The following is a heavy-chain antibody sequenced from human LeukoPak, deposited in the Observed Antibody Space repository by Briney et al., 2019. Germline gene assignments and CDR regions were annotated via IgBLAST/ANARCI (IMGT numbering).Heavy chain of an antibody. D-gene: IGHD3-22*01. V-gene: IGHV1-18*01. CDR3: ARRTLYYYDSSGYVEEWAFDI. Sequence: ASVKVSCKASGYTFTDYAISWVRQAPGQGLEWMGWISAYNANTNYAQKLQGRVTMTTDTSTSTAYMELRSLRSDDTAVYYCARRTLYYYDSSGYVEEWAFDIWGQGTMVTVSS. CDR1: GYTFTDYA. J-gene: IGHJ3*02. CDR2: ISAYNANT.